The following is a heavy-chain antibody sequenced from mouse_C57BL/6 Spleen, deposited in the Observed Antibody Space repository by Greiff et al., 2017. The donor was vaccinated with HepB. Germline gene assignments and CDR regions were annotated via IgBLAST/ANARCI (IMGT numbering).Heavy chain of an antibody. J-gene: IGHJ3*01. V-gene: IGHV1-81*01. CDR2: IYPRSGNT. CDR1: GYTFTSYG. Sequence: QVHVKQSGAELARPGASVKLSCKASGYTFTSYGISWVKQRTGQGLEWIGEIYPRSGNTYYNEKFKGKATLTADKSSSTAYMELRSLTSEDSAVYFCASSRGAWFAYWGQGTLVTVSA. CDR3: ASSRGAWFAY. D-gene: IGHD1-1*01.